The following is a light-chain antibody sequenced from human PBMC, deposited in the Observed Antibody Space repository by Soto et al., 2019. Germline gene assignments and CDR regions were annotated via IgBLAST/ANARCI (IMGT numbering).Light chain of an antibody. V-gene: IGKV3-15*01. CDR2: GAS. J-gene: IGKJ4*02. CDR1: QSVGRN. CDR3: QQYKHWPPLT. Sequence: EIVMTQSPATLSVSPGERATLSCRASQSVGRNLAWYQQKPGQAPRLLIYGASTRATGIPARFSGSGSGTEFTRTISSLQSEDFAIYSCQQYKHWPPLTFGGGTKVEIK.